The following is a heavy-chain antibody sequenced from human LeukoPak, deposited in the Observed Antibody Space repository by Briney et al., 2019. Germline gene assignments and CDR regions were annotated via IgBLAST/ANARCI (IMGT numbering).Heavy chain of an antibody. CDR1: GFTFSSYS. CDR2: ISSSSSYI. Sequence: GGSLRLSCAASGFTFSSYSMNWVRQAPGKGLEWVSSISSSSSYIYYADSVKGRFTISRDKAKNSLYLQMNSLRAEDTAVYYCAREWFGENWFDPWGQGTLVTVSS. D-gene: IGHD3-10*01. J-gene: IGHJ5*02. CDR3: AREWFGENWFDP. V-gene: IGHV3-21*01.